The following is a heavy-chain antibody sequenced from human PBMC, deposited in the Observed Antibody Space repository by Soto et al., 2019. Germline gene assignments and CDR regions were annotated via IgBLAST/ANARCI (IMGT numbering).Heavy chain of an antibody. CDR1: GYRFTNYW. Sequence: GESLKISCEGSGYRFTNYWIGWVRQLPGKGLEWMGIIYPGDSETRYSPSFEGRVTISVDTSINTAYVQWCSLQASDTAIYYCARRVGTWPFHFDYWGQGTLVTVSS. CDR3: ARRVGTWPFHFDY. J-gene: IGHJ4*02. V-gene: IGHV5-51*01. CDR2: IYPGDSET.